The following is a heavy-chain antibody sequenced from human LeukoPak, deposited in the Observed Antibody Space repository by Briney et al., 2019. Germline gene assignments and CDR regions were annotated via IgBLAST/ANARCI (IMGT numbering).Heavy chain of an antibody. CDR1: GGSISRYY. CDR2: IYFSGAT. J-gene: IGHJ6*02. V-gene: IGHV4-59*01. CDR3: AREDPQTTVPEGLDV. D-gene: IGHD4-17*01. Sequence: SETLSLTCTVSGGSISRYYWSWIRQPPGKGLEWMGYIYFSGATNYNPSLKSRVTISVDTSKNQFSLKLSSVTAADTAVYYCAREDPQTTVPEGLDVWGQGTTVIVSS.